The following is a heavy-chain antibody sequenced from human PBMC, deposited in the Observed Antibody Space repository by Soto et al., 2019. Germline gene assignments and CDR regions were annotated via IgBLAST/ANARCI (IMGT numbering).Heavy chain of an antibody. V-gene: IGHV1-69*01. J-gene: IGHJ5*02. CDR2: IIPIFGTA. CDR3: AREDRSPRGKNWFDP. D-gene: IGHD6-13*01. Sequence: QVQLVQSGAEVKKPGSSVKVSCKASGGTFSSYAISWVRQAPGQGLEWMGGIIPIFGTANYAQKFQGRVTITGDESTSTAYMEMSSLRAEDTAVYYCAREDRSPRGKNWFDPWGQGTLVTVSS. CDR1: GGTFSSYA.